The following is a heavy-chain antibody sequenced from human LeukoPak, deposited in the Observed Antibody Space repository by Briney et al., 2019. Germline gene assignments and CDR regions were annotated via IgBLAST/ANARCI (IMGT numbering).Heavy chain of an antibody. CDR2: FYSGGST. Sequence: PGGSLRLSCAASGFAVSSNYMNWVRQAPGKGLEWLSVFYSGGSTDYADSVKGRFTMSRDNSKNTLYLQMNSLRAEDTAVYYCARGRGYSGYDESYPFDYWAREPWSPSPQ. V-gene: IGHV3-66*01. D-gene: IGHD5-12*01. CDR3: ARGRGYSGYDESYPFDY. J-gene: IGHJ4*02. CDR1: GFAVSSNY.